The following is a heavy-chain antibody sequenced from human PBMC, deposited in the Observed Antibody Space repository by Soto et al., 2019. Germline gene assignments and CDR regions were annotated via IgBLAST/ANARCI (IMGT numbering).Heavy chain of an antibody. CDR3: AKAGYSYGYGTTIPTGGFDI. V-gene: IGHV3-23*01. CDR2: ISGSGGST. D-gene: IGHD5-18*01. CDR1: GFTFSSYA. J-gene: IGHJ3*02. Sequence: EVQLLASGGGLVQPGGSLRLSCAASGFTFSSYAMSWVRQAPGKGLEWVSAISGSGGSTYYADSVKGRFTISRDNSKNTLYLQMNSLRAEDTAVYYCAKAGYSYGYGTTIPTGGFDIWGQGTMVTVYS.